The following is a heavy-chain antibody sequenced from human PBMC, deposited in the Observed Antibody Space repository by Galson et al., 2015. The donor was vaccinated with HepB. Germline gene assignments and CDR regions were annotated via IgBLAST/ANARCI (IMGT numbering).Heavy chain of an antibody. J-gene: IGHJ4*02. CDR1: GFTFNNYA. D-gene: IGHD3-10*01. CDR2: ISYDGSNK. V-gene: IGHV3-30-3*01. Sequence: SLRLSCAASGFTFNNYAMHWVRQAPGKGLEWVAVISYDGSNKYYADSVKGRFTISRDDSKNTLFLQMNSLRAEDTAIYYCARGLGFGDDYYFDYWGQGTLVTVSS. CDR3: ARGLGFGDDYYFDY.